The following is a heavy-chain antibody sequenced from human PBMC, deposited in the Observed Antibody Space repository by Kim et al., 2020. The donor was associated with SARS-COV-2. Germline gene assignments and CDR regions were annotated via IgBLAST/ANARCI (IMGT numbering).Heavy chain of an antibody. D-gene: IGHD6-13*01. J-gene: IGHJ4*02. CDR3: ARGGQVAAAWIHFDY. CDR1: GFTFSSYS. Sequence: GGSLRLSCAASGFTFSSYSMNWVRQAPGKGLEWVSSISSSSSYIYYADSVKGRFTISRDNAKNSLYLQMNSLRAEDTAVYYCARGGQVAAAWIHFDYWGQGTLVTVSS. V-gene: IGHV3-21*01. CDR2: ISSSSSYI.